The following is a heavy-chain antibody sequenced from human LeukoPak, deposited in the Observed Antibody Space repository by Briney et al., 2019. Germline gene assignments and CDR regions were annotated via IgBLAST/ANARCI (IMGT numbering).Heavy chain of an antibody. V-gene: IGHV3-7*01. CDR3: ARALHPNAGLFDY. J-gene: IGHJ4*02. CDR1: GFSFSTYW. D-gene: IGHD2-8*01. CDR2: IDQDGSEK. Sequence: PGGSLSLSCAASGFSFSTYWMNWVRQAPGKGLEWVANIDQDGSEKHYVDSVKGRFSISRENARNSLYLRMNSLRAEDTAVYYCARALHPNAGLFDYWGQGTLVTVSS.